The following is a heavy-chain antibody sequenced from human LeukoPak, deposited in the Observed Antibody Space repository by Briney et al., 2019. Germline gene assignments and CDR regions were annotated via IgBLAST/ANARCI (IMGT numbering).Heavy chain of an antibody. CDR3: ARDYRNYDILTGYYRLDAFDI. V-gene: IGHV3-48*03. Sequence: GGSLRLSCAASGFTFSSYEMNWVRQAPGKGLEWVSYISSSGSTIYYADSVKGRFTISRDNAKNSLYLQMNSLRAEDTAVYYCARDYRNYDILTGYYRLDAFDIWGQGTTVTVSS. CDR1: GFTFSSYE. J-gene: IGHJ3*02. CDR2: ISSSGSTI. D-gene: IGHD3-9*01.